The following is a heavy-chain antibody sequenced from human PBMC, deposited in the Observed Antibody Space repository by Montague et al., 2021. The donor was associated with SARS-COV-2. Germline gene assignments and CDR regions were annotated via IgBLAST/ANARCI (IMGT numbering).Heavy chain of an antibody. CDR3: ARWGLNNAFDI. D-gene: IGHD1/OR15-1a*01. J-gene: IGHJ3*02. CDR1: GDSISRSHYF. CDR2: IYFTGXT. Sequence: SETLSLTCSVSGDSISRSHYFWAWIRQPPGMRLEWIESIYFTGXTXYXXSLKSRVTISIDTSENHFSLRLSSVTAADSAVFYCARWGLNNAFDIWGLGTMITISP. V-gene: IGHV4-39*02.